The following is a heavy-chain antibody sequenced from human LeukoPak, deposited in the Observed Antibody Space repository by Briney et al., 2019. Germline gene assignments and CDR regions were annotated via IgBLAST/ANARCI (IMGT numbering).Heavy chain of an antibody. D-gene: IGHD6-13*01. CDR2: INSNDGST. CDR1: GYNFTGYW. V-gene: IGHV1-46*01. Sequence: ASVKVSCKASGYNFTGYWIQWARQAPGQGLEWVALINSNDGSTTNAPKFQGRVTVTRDTPTSTVYMDLRSLTSDDTAVYYCARAPRHSSTMLDYWGQGTLVTVAS. J-gene: IGHJ4*02. CDR3: ARAPRHSSTMLDY.